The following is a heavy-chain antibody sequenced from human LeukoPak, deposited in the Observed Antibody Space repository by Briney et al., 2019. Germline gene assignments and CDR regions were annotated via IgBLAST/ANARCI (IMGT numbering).Heavy chain of an antibody. D-gene: IGHD2-2*01. CDR3: ARAYCSSTSCYLAY. Sequence: SQTLSLTCTVSGGSISSGSYYWSWLRQPAGKGLEWIGRIYTSGSTNYNPSLKSRVTISVDTSKNQFSLKLSSVTAADTAVYYCARAYCSSTSCYLAYWGQGTLVTVSS. J-gene: IGHJ4*02. V-gene: IGHV4-61*02. CDR2: IYTSGST. CDR1: GGSISSGSYY.